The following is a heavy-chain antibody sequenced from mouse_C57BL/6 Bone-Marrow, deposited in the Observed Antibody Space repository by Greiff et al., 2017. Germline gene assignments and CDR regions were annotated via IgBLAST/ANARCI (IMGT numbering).Heavy chain of an antibody. CDR2: IYPRSGNN. V-gene: IGHV1-81*01. CDR3: ARSRGYYGNYVSYWSFDG. J-gene: IGHJ1*03. CDR1: GYTFTSYG. Sequence: QVQLQQSGAELARPGASVKLSCKASGYTFTSYGLSWVQQRTGQGLEWIGEIYPRSGNNYYNEKFKGKAPLTADKSSSTAYMELRSLTSEDSAVDFCARSRGYYGNYVSYWSFDGWGTGTTVTVSS. D-gene: IGHD2-1*01.